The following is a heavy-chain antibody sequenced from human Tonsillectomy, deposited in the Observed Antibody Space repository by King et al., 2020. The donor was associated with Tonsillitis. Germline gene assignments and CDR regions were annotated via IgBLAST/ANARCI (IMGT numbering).Heavy chain of an antibody. CDR2: ISGSGGST. V-gene: IGHV3-23*04. D-gene: IGHD3-22*01. CDR1: GFTFSSYA. Sequence: VQLVESGGDLVQPGGSLRLSCAASGFTFSSYAMSWVRQAPGKGLEWVSAISGSGGSTYYADSMKGRFTISRDNSNNTLYLQMNSLRAEDTAVYYCAKHNYYYLCGYSLFWYFVIWGRGTLVTVSS. CDR3: AKHNYYYLCGYSLFWYFVI. J-gene: IGHJ2*01.